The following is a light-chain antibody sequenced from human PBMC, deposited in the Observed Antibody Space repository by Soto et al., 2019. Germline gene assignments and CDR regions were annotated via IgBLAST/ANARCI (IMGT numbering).Light chain of an antibody. J-gene: IGKJ1*01. CDR2: KAS. CDR3: QQSYSTPRT. V-gene: IGKV1-8*01. CDR1: QGISSY. Sequence: AIRLTQSPSSFSASTGDRVTITCRASQGISSYLAWYQQKPGKAPNLLIYKASTLESGVPSRFSGGGSGTAFTLTISSLQPEDFATYYCQQSYSTPRTFGQGTKVDIK.